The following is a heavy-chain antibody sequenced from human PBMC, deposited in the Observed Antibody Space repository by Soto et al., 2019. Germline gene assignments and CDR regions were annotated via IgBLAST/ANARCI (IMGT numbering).Heavy chain of an antibody. J-gene: IGHJ1*01. CDR2: LSYDGSNK. CDR3: AIYFFCRTGDSRRDTVLVSAFQ. Sequence: KGLEWVAVLSYDGSNKYYADSLKGRFTISRDNSKNTLYLQMNSLRAEDTAVYYCAIYFFCRTGDSRRDTVLVSAFQ. D-gene: IGHD3-9*01. V-gene: IGHV3-30*03.